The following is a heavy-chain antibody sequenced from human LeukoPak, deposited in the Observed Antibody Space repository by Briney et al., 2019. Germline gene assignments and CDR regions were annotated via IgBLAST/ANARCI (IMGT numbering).Heavy chain of an antibody. CDR2: IWYDGSNK. V-gene: IGHV3-33*01. J-gene: IGHJ5*02. CDR3: ASSMRDCSGGSCHWGWFDP. Sequence: PGGSLRLSCAASGFTFSAYGMHWVRQAPGKGLEWVAVIWYDGSNKYSADSVKGRFTISRDNSKNTLYLQMNSLRAEDTAVYYCASSMRDCSGGSCHWGWFDPWGQGTLVTGSS. CDR1: GFTFSAYG. D-gene: IGHD2-15*01.